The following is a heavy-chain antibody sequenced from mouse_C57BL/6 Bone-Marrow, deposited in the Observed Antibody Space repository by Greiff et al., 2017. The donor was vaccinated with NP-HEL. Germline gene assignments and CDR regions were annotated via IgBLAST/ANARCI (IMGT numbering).Heavy chain of an antibody. CDR3: ARRGNYSNYYAMDY. J-gene: IGHJ4*01. CDR2: IYPGDGDT. V-gene: IGHV1-82*01. CDR1: GYAFSSSW. Sequence: VMLVESGPELVKPGASVKISCKASGYAFSSSWMNWVKQRPGKGLEWIGRIYPGDGDTNYNGKFKGKATLTADKSSSTAYMQLSSLTSEDSAVYFCARRGNYSNYYAMDYWGQGTSVTVSS. D-gene: IGHD2-5*01.